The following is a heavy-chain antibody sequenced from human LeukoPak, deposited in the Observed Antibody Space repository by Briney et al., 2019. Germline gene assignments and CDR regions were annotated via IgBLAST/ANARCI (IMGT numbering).Heavy chain of an antibody. Sequence: AGGSLRLSCAASGFTFSSYSMNWVRQAPGKGLEWVSSISSVGSYIYYADSVKGRFTISRDNAKNSLYLQMNSLRAEDTAVYYCARGPQAGSKYYFDYWGQGTLVTVSS. J-gene: IGHJ4*02. V-gene: IGHV3-21*01. CDR1: GFTFSSYS. CDR3: ARGPQAGSKYYFDY. CDR2: ISSVGSYI. D-gene: IGHD4-11*01.